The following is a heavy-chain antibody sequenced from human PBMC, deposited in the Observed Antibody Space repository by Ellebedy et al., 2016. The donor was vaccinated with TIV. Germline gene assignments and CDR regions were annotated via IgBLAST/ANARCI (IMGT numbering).Heavy chain of an antibody. D-gene: IGHD4-23*01. J-gene: IGHJ6*03. Sequence: SETLSLTCTVSGGSISSYYWSWIRQPPVKGLEWIGYISYSMYYSGSTNYNPSLKSRVTISVDASKNQFSLKLTSVTAADTAVYYCARHAATVGAPNMDVWGRGTTVTVSS. CDR1: GGSISSYY. V-gene: IGHV4-59*08. CDR3: ARHAATVGAPNMDV. CDR2: ISYSMYYSGST.